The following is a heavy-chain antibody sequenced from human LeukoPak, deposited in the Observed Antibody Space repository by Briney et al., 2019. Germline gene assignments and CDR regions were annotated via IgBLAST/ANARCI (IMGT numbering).Heavy chain of an antibody. V-gene: IGHV4-59*08. D-gene: IGHD3-22*01. CDR3: ARREGGNYYDSSGSDWYFDL. Sequence: SETLSLTCTVSGGSISSYYWSWIRQPPGKGLEWIGYIYYSGSTNYNPSLKSRVTISVDTSKNQFSLKLSSVTAAGTAVYYCARREGGNYYDSSGSDWYFDLWGRGTLVTVSS. CDR2: IYYSGST. J-gene: IGHJ2*01. CDR1: GGSISSYY.